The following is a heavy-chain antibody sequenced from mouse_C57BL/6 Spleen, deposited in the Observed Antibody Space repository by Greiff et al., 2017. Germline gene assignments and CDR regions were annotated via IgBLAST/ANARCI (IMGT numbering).Heavy chain of an antibody. J-gene: IGHJ2*01. Sequence: EVHLVESGGGLVKPGGSLKLSCAASGFTFSSYAMSWVRQTPEKRLEWVATISDGGSYTYYPDNVKGRFTISRDDAKNNLYLQMSHLKSEDTAMYYCARVYSNLYFDYWGQGTTLTVSA. D-gene: IGHD2-5*01. CDR3: ARVYSNLYFDY. CDR1: GFTFSSYA. CDR2: ISDGGSYT. V-gene: IGHV5-4*01.